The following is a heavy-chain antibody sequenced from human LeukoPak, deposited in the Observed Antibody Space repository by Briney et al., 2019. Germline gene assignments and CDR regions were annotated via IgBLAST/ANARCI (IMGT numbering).Heavy chain of an antibody. D-gene: IGHD2-15*01. CDR1: GFTFSTYT. J-gene: IGHJ4*02. Sequence: GGSLRLSCAASGFTFSTYTMGWVRQAPGKGLEWVANIKEDGSEKYYVGSVKGRFTISRDNAENSLSLQMNSLRAEDTAVYYCARDPTNGYCSGGTCSDYWGQGTLVTVSS. CDR3: ARDPTNGYCSGGTCSDY. V-gene: IGHV3-7*03. CDR2: IKEDGSEK.